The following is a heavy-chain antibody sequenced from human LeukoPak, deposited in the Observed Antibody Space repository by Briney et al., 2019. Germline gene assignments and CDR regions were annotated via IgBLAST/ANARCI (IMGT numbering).Heavy chain of an antibody. J-gene: IGHJ3*02. CDR3: ARKRTYFYDSSGYRDSFDI. Sequence: GGSLRLSWAASGFTFSDYYMCWIRQAPGKGLEWVSYISGSSSYTNYADSVKGRFTISRDNAKNSLYLQMSSLRAEDTAVYYCARKRTYFYDSSGYRDSFDIWGQGTMVTVSS. CDR2: ISGSSSYT. V-gene: IGHV3-11*03. D-gene: IGHD3-22*01. CDR1: GFTFSDYY.